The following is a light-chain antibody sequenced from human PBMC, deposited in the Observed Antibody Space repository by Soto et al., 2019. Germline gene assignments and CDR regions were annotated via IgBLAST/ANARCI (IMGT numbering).Light chain of an antibody. CDR1: QSVSSS. CDR3: QQYNYWPYT. V-gene: IGKV3-15*01. Sequence: EIEMTQSPATLSVSPGERATLSCRASQSVSSSLAWYQEKLGQAPRLLIYGASTRATGIPARFSGSESGTEFTLSISSLQSKDFAVYYCQQYNYWPYTFGQGTKLEIK. CDR2: GAS. J-gene: IGKJ2*01.